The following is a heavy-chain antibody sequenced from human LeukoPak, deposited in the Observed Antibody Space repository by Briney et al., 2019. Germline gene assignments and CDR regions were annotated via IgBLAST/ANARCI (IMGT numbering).Heavy chain of an antibody. CDR1: GFTFSSYA. J-gene: IGHJ4*02. CDR2: ISGSGGST. V-gene: IGHV3-23*01. D-gene: IGHD1-20*01. Sequence: QTGGSLRLSCAASGFTFSSYAMNWVRQAPGKGLEWVSTISGSGGSTYYADSVRGRFTISRDNAKNTVYLQMNSLRAEDTAVYYCAKEAITGTTKDYWGQGTLVTVSS. CDR3: AKEAITGTTKDY.